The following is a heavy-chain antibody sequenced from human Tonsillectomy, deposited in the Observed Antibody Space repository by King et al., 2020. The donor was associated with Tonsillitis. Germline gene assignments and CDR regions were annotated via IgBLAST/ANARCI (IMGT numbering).Heavy chain of an antibody. D-gene: IGHD3-3*01. V-gene: IGHV3-21*01. CDR3: AKIFWSGPSS. CDR1: GFTFSSNS. J-gene: IGHJ5*02. Sequence: VQLVESGGGLVKPGGSLRLSCAASGFTFSSNSMNWVRQAPGKGLEWVSSISSSGTYIYYADSVKGRFTISRDNAKNSLYLQMNSLRVEDTAVYYCAKIFWSGPSSWGQGTLVTVSS. CDR2: ISSSGTYI.